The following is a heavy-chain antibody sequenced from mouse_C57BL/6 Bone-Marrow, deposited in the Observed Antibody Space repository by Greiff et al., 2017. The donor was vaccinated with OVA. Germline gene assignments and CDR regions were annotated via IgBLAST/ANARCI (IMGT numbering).Heavy chain of an antibody. Sequence: QVQLQQSGPGLVAPSQSLSITCTVSGFSLTSYGVDWVRQPPGKGLEWLGVIWGGGSTNYNSALMSRLGISKDNSKSKAVLKMNSMQTDDTAMYYCAKRGSHWYIDVWGTGTTLTVSS. CDR2: IWGGGST. D-gene: IGHD1-1*02. J-gene: IGHJ1*03. CDR1: GFSLTSYG. V-gene: IGHV2-9*01. CDR3: AKRGSHWYIDV.